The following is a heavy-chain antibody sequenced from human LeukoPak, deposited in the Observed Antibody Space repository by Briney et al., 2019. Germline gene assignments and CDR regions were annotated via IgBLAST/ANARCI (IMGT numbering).Heavy chain of an antibody. CDR3: ANFYDSSGYYPNFDY. J-gene: IGHJ4*02. Sequence: GRSLRLSCAASGFTFSSYGMHWVRQAPGKGLEWVAVTSYDGSNKYYADSVKGRFTISRDNSKNTLYLQMNSLRAEDTAVYYCANFYDSSGYYPNFDYWGQGTLVTVSS. CDR2: TSYDGSNK. D-gene: IGHD3-22*01. V-gene: IGHV3-30*18. CDR1: GFTFSSYG.